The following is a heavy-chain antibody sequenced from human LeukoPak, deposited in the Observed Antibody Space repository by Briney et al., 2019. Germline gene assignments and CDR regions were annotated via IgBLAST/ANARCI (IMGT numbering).Heavy chain of an antibody. CDR3: ARGSPSGRFDY. D-gene: IGHD5-12*01. CDR1: GFAFSSYG. J-gene: IGHJ4*02. CDR2: IWYDGSNK. V-gene: IGHV3-33*08. Sequence: PGGSLRVSCSASGFAFSSYGMHWVRQAPGKGLEWVAVIWYDGSNKYYADSVKGRFTISRDNSKNTLYLQMNSLRAEDTAVYYCARGSPSGRFDYWGQGTLATVSS.